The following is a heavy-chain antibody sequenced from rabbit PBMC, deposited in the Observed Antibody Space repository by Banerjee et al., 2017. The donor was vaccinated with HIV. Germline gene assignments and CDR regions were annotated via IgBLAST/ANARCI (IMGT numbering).Heavy chain of an antibody. V-gene: IGHV1S7*01. J-gene: IGHJ4*01. CDR2: IDAGSGRT. Sequence: QLKESGGGLVQPGGSLKLSCKASGFDFSSYYMSWVRQAPGKGLEWIGYIDAGSGRTYYASWAKGRFTISSHNAQNTLYLQLNSLTAADTATYFCVRVAGYAGYGYNLWGPGTLVTVS. D-gene: IGHD7-1*01. CDR3: VRVAGYAGYGYNL. CDR1: GFDFSSYY.